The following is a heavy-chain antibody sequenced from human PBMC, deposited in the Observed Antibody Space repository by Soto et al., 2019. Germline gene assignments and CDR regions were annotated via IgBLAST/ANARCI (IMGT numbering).Heavy chain of an antibody. Sequence: GGSLRLSCAASGFTFSSYGMHWVRQAPGKGLEWVAVISYDGSNKYYADSVKGRFTISRDNSKNTLYLQMNSLRAEDTAVYYCAKDFKTYNWNGLVDYWGQGTLVTVSS. D-gene: IGHD1-1*01. CDR2: ISYDGSNK. CDR1: GFTFSSYG. J-gene: IGHJ4*02. V-gene: IGHV3-30*18. CDR3: AKDFKTYNWNGLVDY.